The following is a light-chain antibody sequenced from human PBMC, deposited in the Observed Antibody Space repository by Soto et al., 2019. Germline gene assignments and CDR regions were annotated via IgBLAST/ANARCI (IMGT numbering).Light chain of an antibody. V-gene: IGLV2-8*01. CDR3: TSYAGSNIWV. CDR1: SSDVGGYNY. J-gene: IGLJ3*02. Sequence: QSVLTQHPSASGSPGQSVTISCTGTSSDVGGYNYVSWYQQYPGKAPKLMIYEVSKRPSGVPDRFSGSKSGKTASLTVSGLQPEDEADYYCTSYAGSNIWVFGGGTKLTVL. CDR2: EVS.